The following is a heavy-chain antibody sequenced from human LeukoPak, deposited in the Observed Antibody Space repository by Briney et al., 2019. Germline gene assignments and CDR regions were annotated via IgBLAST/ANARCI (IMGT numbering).Heavy chain of an antibody. Sequence: SETLSLTCAVYGGSFSGYYWGWIRQPPGRGLEWIGSIYYSGSTYYNPSLKSRVTISVDTSKSQFSLRLSSVTAADTAVYYCARTYYDFWSGPSIFDYWGQGTLVTVSS. D-gene: IGHD3-3*01. CDR1: GGSFSGYY. CDR3: ARTYYDFWSGPSIFDY. CDR2: IYYSGST. J-gene: IGHJ4*02. V-gene: IGHV4-34*01.